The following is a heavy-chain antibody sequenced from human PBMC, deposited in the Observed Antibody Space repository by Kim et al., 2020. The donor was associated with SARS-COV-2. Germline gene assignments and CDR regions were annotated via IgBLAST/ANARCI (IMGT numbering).Heavy chain of an antibody. CDR3: ARDSATVTTKGVRTDYYYGMDV. V-gene: IGHV3-30-3*01. D-gene: IGHD4-17*01. J-gene: IGHJ6*02. Sequence: GGSLRLSCAASGFTFSSYAMHWVRQAPGKGLEWVAVISYDGSNKYYADSVKGRFTISRDNSRNTLYLQMNSLRAEDTAVYYCARDSATVTTKGVRTDYYYGMDVWGQGTTVTVSS. CDR1: GFTFSSYA. CDR2: ISYDGSNK.